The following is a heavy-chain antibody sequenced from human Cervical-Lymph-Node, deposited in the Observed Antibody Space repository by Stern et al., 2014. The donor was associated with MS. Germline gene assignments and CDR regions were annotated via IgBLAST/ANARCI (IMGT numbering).Heavy chain of an antibody. CDR1: GGSISSSNW. V-gene: IGHV4-4*02. Sequence: QLQLQESGPGLVKPSGTLSLTCAVSGGSISSSNWWTWVRPPPGKGLEWIGGIYHYGSTNYKPSLKSRVTISVDKSKNQFSLKLSSVAAADTAVYYCARVVVVAPSLDPWGQGTLVTVSS. CDR2: IYHYGST. J-gene: IGHJ5*02. CDR3: ARVVVVAPSLDP. D-gene: IGHD2-15*01.